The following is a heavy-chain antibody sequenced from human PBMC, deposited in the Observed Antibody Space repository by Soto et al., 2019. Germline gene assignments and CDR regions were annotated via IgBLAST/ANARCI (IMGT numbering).Heavy chain of an antibody. CDR2: VNPILSMS. CDR3: ATSYGSGHRAFDY. Sequence: QVQLVQSGAEVKRPGSSVKVSCKASGDTFSFYSINWVRQAPGLGLEWMGRVNPILSMSNYAQRFQGRVTMTADKSTSTAYMELSGLRFEDTAMYYCATSYGSGHRAFDYWGQGALVTVSS. J-gene: IGHJ4*02. D-gene: IGHD3-10*01. CDR1: GDTFSFYS. V-gene: IGHV1-69*04.